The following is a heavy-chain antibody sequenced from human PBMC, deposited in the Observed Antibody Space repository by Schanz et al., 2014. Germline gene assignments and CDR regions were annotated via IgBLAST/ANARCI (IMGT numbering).Heavy chain of an antibody. Sequence: EVQLLESGGGLVRPGGSLRLSCAASGFTFSNYAMSWVRQAPGKGLEWVSGFIVDSGNTYYAGSVKGRFSISRDYSKNTLYLQMNTLRAEDTAVYYCARDRGYCSGGSCLTFDYWGQGTLGTVSS. J-gene: IGHJ4*02. V-gene: IGHV3-23*01. CDR3: ARDRGYCSGGSCLTFDY. D-gene: IGHD2-15*01. CDR2: FIVDSGNT. CDR1: GFTFSNYA.